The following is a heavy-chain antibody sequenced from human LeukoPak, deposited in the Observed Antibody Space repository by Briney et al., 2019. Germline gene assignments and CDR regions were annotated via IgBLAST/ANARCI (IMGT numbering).Heavy chain of an antibody. V-gene: IGHV3-15*01. CDR3: TTPPD. CDR1: GITISNAW. Sequence: GGSLRISCEASGITISNAWMSWVRQAPGKGLEWVGRIKSKSDGDTTDHAAPVKGRFTISRDDAKNTLYLQMDSLVSEDTGVYYCTTPPDWGQGTLVIVSS. CDR2: IKSKSDGDTT. J-gene: IGHJ4*02.